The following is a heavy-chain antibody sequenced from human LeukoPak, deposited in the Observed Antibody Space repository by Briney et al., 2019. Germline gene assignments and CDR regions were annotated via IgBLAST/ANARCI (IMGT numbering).Heavy chain of an antibody. J-gene: IGHJ4*02. CDR2: ISSSGSTI. CDR1: GFTFSGYY. CDR3: ARLKYDFWSGYFSYPPDY. Sequence: GGSLRLSCAASGFTFSGYYMSWIRQAPGKGLEWVSYISSSGSTIYYADSVKGRFTISRDNAKNSLYLQMNSLRAEDTAVYYCARLKYDFWSGYFSYPPDYWGQGTLVTVSS. D-gene: IGHD3-3*01. V-gene: IGHV3-11*01.